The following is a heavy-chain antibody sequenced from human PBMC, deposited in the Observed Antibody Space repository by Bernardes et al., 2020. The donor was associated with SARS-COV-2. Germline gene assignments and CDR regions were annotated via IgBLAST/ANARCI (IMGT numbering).Heavy chain of an antibody. CDR1: GFAISTSW. V-gene: IGHV3-7*03. CDR2: IRPDGSER. Sequence: GGSLRLSCAASGFAISTSWMNWVRQAPGKGLEWVANIRPDGSERHHVDSVRGRFTISRDNSKNSLYLQMDSLRAEDTAVYYCARDTSATCGLDVWGQGTMVTVSS. D-gene: IGHD2-15*01. J-gene: IGHJ3*01. CDR3: ARDTSATCGLDV.